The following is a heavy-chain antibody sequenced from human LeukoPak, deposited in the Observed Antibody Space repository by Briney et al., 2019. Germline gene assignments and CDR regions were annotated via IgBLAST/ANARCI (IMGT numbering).Heavy chain of an antibody. CDR1: GGSISSGGYS. V-gene: IGHV4-30-2*01. J-gene: IGHJ5*02. Sequence: SQTLSLTCAVSGGSISSGGYSWSWIRHPPGKGLEWIGYIYHSGSTYYNPSLKSRVTISVDRSKNQFSLKLSSVTAADTAVYYCARDSYYYDSSGYYYSWFDPWGQGTLVTVSS. D-gene: IGHD3-22*01. CDR2: IYHSGST. CDR3: ARDSYYYDSSGYYYSWFDP.